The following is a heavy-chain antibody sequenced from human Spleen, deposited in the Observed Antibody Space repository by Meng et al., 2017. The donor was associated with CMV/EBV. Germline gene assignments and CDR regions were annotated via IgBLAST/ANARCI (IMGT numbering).Heavy chain of an antibody. V-gene: IGHV4-39*01. J-gene: IGHJ4*02. CDR1: GGSISSSSYY. CDR2: IYYSGST. D-gene: IGHD2-2*02. CDR3: ARSPRGGCGSTSCYTERPFDY. Sequence: SETLSLTCTVSGGSISSSSYYWGWIRQPPGKGLEWIGSIYYSGSTYYNPSLKSRVTISVDTSKNQFSLKLSSVTAAETAVFYCARSPRGGCGSTSCYTERPFDYWGQGTLVTVSS.